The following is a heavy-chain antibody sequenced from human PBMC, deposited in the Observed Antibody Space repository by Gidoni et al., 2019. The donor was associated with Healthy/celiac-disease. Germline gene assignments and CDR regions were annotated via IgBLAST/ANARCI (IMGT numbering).Heavy chain of an antibody. D-gene: IGHD2-15*01. Sequence: EVQLLEYGGGLVQPGGSLRLSCAASGFTFSSYAMSWVRQAPGKGLEWVSSISVSGGSTYYADSVKGRFTLSRDNSKTTLYLQMTSLRADDTAVYYCAKPKSRLLPSYSFDYWGQGTLVTVSS. J-gene: IGHJ4*02. V-gene: IGHV3-23*01. CDR1: GFTFSSYA. CDR2: ISVSGGST. CDR3: AKPKSRLLPSYSFDY.